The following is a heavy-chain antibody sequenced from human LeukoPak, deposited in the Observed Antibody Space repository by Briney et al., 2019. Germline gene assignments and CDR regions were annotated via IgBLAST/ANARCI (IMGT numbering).Heavy chain of an antibody. CDR2: ISGSGGST. Sequence: GGSLRLSCAASGFTFSSYAMSWVRQAPGKGLEWVSAISGSGGSTYYADSVKGRFTISRDNSKNTLYLQMNSLRAEDTAVYYCAKDPPLLDSSGYYFVYWGQGTLVTVSS. V-gene: IGHV3-23*01. CDR1: GFTFSSYA. J-gene: IGHJ4*02. D-gene: IGHD3-22*01. CDR3: AKDPPLLDSSGYYFVY.